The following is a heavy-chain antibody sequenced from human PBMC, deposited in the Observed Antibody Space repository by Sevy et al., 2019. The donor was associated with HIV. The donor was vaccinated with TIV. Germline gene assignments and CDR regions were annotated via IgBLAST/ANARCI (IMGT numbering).Heavy chain of an antibody. Sequence: GGSLRLSCAASGFTFSSYGMHWVRQAPGKGLEWVAVIWYDGSNKYYADSVKGRFTISRDNSKNTLYLQMNSLRAEDTAVYYCARYPGEDYYYGMDVWGQGTTVTVSS. CDR1: GFTFSSYG. CDR2: IWYDGSNK. D-gene: IGHD3-16*01. V-gene: IGHV3-33*01. CDR3: ARYPGEDYYYGMDV. J-gene: IGHJ6*02.